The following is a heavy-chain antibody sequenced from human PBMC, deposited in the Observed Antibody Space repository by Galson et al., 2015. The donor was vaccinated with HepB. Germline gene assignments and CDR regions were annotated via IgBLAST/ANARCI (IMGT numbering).Heavy chain of an antibody. V-gene: IGHV1-24*01. CDR2: FDPEDGET. Sequence: SVKVSCKVSGYTLTELSMHWVRQAPGKGLEWMGGFDPEDGETIYAQKFQGRVTMTEGTSTDTAYMELSSLRSEDTAVYYCATAPPYNWNAGWFDPWGQGTLVTASS. J-gene: IGHJ5*02. D-gene: IGHD1-1*01. CDR3: ATAPPYNWNAGWFDP. CDR1: GYTLTELS.